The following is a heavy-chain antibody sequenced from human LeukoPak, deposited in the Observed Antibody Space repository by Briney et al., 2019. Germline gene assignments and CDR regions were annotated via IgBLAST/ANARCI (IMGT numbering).Heavy chain of an antibody. D-gene: IGHD5-18*01. V-gene: IGHV2-70*11. J-gene: IGHJ4*02. CDR2: IDWDDDK. Sequence: SGPALVKPTQTLTLTCTFSGFSLSTSGMCVSWIRQPPGKALEWLARIDWDDDKYYSTSLKTRLTISKDTSKNQVVLTMTNMDPVDTATYYCARMITLSNGRYSSKTLDYWGQGTLATVSS. CDR3: ARMITLSNGRYSSKTLDY. CDR1: GFSLSTSGMC.